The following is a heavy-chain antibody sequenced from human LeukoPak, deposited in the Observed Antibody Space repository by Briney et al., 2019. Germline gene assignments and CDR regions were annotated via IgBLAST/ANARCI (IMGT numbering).Heavy chain of an antibody. CDR1: GFTFSDYY. CDR3: ARDRGYSGYDSDY. J-gene: IGHJ4*02. Sequence: GGSLRLSCAASGFTFSDYYMSWIRQAPGKGLEWVSYISSSSSYTNYADSVKGRFTFTRHNTKNSLYLQMNSRRAEDTAVYYCARDRGYSGYDSDYWGQGTLVTVSS. V-gene: IGHV3-11*06. D-gene: IGHD5-12*01. CDR2: ISSSSSYT.